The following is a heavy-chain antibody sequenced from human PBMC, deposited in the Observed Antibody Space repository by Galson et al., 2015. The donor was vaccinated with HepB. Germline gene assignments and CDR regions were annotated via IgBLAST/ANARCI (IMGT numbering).Heavy chain of an antibody. CDR2: ISSTSSGI. D-gene: IGHD2-8*01. Sequence: SLRLSCAASGSSINFYSMNWVRQAPGKGLEWVAFISSTSSGIDYVDSVKGRFTISRDNARNSLYLQMNSLRDEDSGVYYCTRGGSPDAWCSDYWGQGTLVTVSS. CDR1: GSSINFYS. V-gene: IGHV3-48*02. CDR3: TRGGSPDAWCSDY. J-gene: IGHJ4*02.